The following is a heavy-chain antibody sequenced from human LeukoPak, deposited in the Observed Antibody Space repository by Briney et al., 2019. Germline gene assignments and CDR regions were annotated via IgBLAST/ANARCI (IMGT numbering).Heavy chain of an antibody. V-gene: IGHV4-38-2*01. CDR1: GYSISSGYY. CDR3: ARRGGYFDY. D-gene: IGHD3-16*01. CDR2: IYHSGST. Sequence: PSETLSLTCAVSGYSISSGYYWGWIRQPPGEGLEWIGSIYHSGSTYYNPSLKSRVTISVDTSKNQFSLKLSSVTAADTAVYYCARRGGYFDYWGQGTLVTVSS. J-gene: IGHJ4*02.